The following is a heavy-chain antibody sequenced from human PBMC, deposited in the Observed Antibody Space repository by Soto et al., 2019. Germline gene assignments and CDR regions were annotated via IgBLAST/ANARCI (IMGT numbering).Heavy chain of an antibody. D-gene: IGHD3-22*01. J-gene: IGHJ4*02. CDR3: AGFGYSKNIGIDY. Sequence: QVQLQESGPGLVKPSQTLSLTCTVSGGSISSGGYYWSWIRQHPGKALEWIGYIYYSGSTYYNPSLKSRVTIIVAKSNNQFSLQLISVTAADKAVYYCAGFGYSKNIGIDYWGQGTLVTVSS. CDR2: IYYSGST. V-gene: IGHV4-31*03. CDR1: GGSISSGGYY.